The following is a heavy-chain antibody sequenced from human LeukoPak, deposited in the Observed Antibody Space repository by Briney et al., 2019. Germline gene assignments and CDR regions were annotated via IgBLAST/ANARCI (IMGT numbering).Heavy chain of an antibody. Sequence: QTGGSLRLSCAASGFTFGRYTMGGVRQAPGKGLEWVSAISGSGGSTYYTDSVKGRFTISRDNSKNTLYLQMNSLRADDTALYYCAKGLLLWFGEPGGFDYWGQGTLVTVSS. D-gene: IGHD3-10*01. J-gene: IGHJ4*02. CDR1: GFTFGRYT. V-gene: IGHV3-23*01. CDR3: AKGLLLWFGEPGGFDY. CDR2: ISGSGGST.